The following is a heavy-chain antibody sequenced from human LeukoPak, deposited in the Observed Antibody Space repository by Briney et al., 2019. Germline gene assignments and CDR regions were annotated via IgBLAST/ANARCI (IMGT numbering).Heavy chain of an antibody. CDR2: ISGDGVST. CDR1: GXPIADFA. Sequence: PGGSLRLSCAASGXPIADFAMHWVRQAPGKGLEWVSLISGDGVSTFYADSVKGRFSISRDNSKNSLYLEMNSLRTEDAAMYYCAKESGKFDYWGQGTLVAVSS. V-gene: IGHV3-43*02. CDR3: AKESGKFDY. J-gene: IGHJ4*02.